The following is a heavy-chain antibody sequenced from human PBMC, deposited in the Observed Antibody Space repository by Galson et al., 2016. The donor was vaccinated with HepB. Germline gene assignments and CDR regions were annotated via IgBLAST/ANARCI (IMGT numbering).Heavy chain of an antibody. CDR2: IYWDNDK. CDR3: ARSEGIAAANLGRGMDV. CDR1: GFSLSTSGVG. V-gene: IGHV2-5*02. J-gene: IGHJ6*02. Sequence: PALVKPPQTLTLTCTFSGFSLSTSGVGVGWIRQPPGKALEWLALIYWDNDKRYSPSLKSRLTITKDTSKNQVVLTMTNMDPVDTATYYCARSEGIAAANLGRGMDVWGQGTTVTVSS. D-gene: IGHD6-13*01.